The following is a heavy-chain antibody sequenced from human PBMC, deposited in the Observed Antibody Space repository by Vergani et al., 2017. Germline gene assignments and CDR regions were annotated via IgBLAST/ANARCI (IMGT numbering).Heavy chain of an antibody. CDR3: AKDSLVATPAPDAFDI. D-gene: IGHD5-12*01. CDR1: GFTFSSYV. CDR2: ISGSGGST. Sequence: EVQLLESGGGLVQPGGSLRLSCAASGFTFSSYVMSWVRQAPGKGLELVSAISGSGGSTYYADSVKGRFTISRDNSKNTLYLQMNSLRAEDTAVYYCAKDSLVATPAPDAFDIWGQGTMVTVSS. J-gene: IGHJ3*02. V-gene: IGHV3-23*01.